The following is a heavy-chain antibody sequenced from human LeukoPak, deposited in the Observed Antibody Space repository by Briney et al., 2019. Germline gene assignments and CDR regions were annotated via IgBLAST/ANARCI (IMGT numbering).Heavy chain of an antibody. J-gene: IGHJ4*02. V-gene: IGHV3-23*01. CDR1: GFTFTNYA. CDR2: ISGSGSST. Sequence: GGSLRLSCAASGFTFTNYAMNWVRQAPGKGLEWVSTISGSGSSTYIADSMKGRFAISRDNSKNTVLLQMNSLRAEDTAVYYCARDYGLDYWGQGTLVTVSS. CDR3: ARDYGLDY. D-gene: IGHD4-17*01.